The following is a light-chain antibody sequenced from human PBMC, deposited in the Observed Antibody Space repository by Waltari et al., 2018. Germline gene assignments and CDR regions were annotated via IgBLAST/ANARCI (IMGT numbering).Light chain of an antibody. Sequence: QLVPTQSPSASASLGASVKLTCTLSSGHSSNIVAWHQQKPEKGPRYLMKVNSDGSHTKGDEIPDRFAGSSSGSERYLTISSLQSEDEADYYCQTGGHGTWVFGGGTKLTVV. CDR3: QTGGHGTWV. J-gene: IGLJ3*02. V-gene: IGLV4-69*01. CDR1: SGHSSNI. CDR2: VNSDGSH.